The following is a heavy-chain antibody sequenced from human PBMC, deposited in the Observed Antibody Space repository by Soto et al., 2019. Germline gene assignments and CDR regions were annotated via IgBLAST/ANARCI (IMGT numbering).Heavy chain of an antibody. V-gene: IGHV4-4*02. D-gene: IGHD3-3*01. CDR2: IYHSGST. Sequence: KPSETLSLTCAVSGGSISSSNWWSWVRQPPGKGLEWIGEIYHSGSTNYNPSLKSRVTISVDKSKNQFSLKLSSVTAADTAVYYCARGGLVVPAATYRIYDFWSGLLMDAFDIWGQGTMVTVSS. CDR3: ARGGLVVPAATYRIYDFWSGLLMDAFDI. CDR1: GGSISSSNW. J-gene: IGHJ3*02.